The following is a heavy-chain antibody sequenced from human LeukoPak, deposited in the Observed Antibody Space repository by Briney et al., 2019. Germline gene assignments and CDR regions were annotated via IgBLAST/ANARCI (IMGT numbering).Heavy chain of an antibody. CDR1: GGTFSSYA. D-gene: IGHD2-15*01. Sequence: ASVNVSCKASGGTFSSYAINWVRQAPGQGLEWMGGIIPIFGTANYAQKFQGRVTITADESTRTAYMELSSLRSEDTAVYYCARDCSGDGCPFDYWGQGTLVTVSS. CDR3: ARDCSGDGCPFDY. J-gene: IGHJ4*02. CDR2: IIPIFGTA. V-gene: IGHV1-69*01.